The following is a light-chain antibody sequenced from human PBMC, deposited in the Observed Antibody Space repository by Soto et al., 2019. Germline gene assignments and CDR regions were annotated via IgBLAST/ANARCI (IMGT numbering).Light chain of an antibody. J-gene: IGKJ1*01. CDR3: QQYNNWPGT. Sequence: EIVMTQSPATLSVSPGERATLSCRASQSFSNNLAWYQRKPGQAPRLLIYGASTRATGIPARFSGSGSGTEFTLTINSLQSEDFAVYYCQQYNNWPGTFGQGTKV. CDR2: GAS. CDR1: QSFSNN. V-gene: IGKV3-15*01.